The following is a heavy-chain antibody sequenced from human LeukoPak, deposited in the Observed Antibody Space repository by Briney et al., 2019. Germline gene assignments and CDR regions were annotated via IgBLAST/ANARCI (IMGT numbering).Heavy chain of an antibody. D-gene: IGHD2/OR15-2a*01. CDR3: ARGDPFSAY. V-gene: IGHV4-34*01. CDR1: GGSFSGYY. J-gene: IGHJ4*02. Sequence: PSETLSLTCAVYGGSFSGYYWSWIRQPPGKGLEWIGEINHSGSTNYNPSLKSRVTISVDTSKNQFSLKLSSVTAADTAVYYCARGDPFSAYWGQGTLVTVSS. CDR2: INHSGST.